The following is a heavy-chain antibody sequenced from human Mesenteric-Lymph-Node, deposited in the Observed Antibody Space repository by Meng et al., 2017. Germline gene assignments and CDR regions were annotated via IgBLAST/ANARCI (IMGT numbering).Heavy chain of an antibody. D-gene: IGHD3-10*01. CDR1: GGSLSGYY. Sequence: QVQLKQWGAEVLKPSETLSLTCAVYGGSLSGYYWSWIRQPPGKGLEWMGEVYHNGVPKYSPSLRSRVVISIETSKNQFSLNLRSVSAADTAMYYCARGGATPMIIKYWGPGTLVTVSS. V-gene: IGHV4-34*02. CDR2: VYHNGVP. J-gene: IGHJ4*02. CDR3: ARGGATPMIIKY.